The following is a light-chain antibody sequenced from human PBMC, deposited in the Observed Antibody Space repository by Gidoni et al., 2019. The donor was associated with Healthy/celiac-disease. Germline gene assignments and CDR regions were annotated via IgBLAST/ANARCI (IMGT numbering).Light chain of an antibody. CDR2: DAS. J-gene: IGKJ4*01. Sequence: VLTQSPATLSLSPGERATLSGRASQSVSSYLAWYQQKPGQAPRLLIYDASNRATGIPARFSGSGSGTDVTLTISSLEPEDFAVYYCQQRSNWPLTFGGGTKVEIK. CDR1: QSVSSY. V-gene: IGKV3-11*01. CDR3: QQRSNWPLT.